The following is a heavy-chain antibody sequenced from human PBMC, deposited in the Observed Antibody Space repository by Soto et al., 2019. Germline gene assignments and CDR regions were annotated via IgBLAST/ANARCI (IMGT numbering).Heavy chain of an antibody. V-gene: IGHV3-23*01. J-gene: IGHJ3*02. D-gene: IGHD1-1*01. CDR3: AKATATSGGAFEI. CDR1: GFICSSYD. Sequence: GGSLRLSCAVSGFICSSYDMSWVRQAPGKGLEWVSTVLVGGSTHYEDSVKGRFTISRDTSKNTVYLQMNSLTAGDTAFYYCAKATATSGGAFEIYGQGTMVTVSS. CDR2: VLVGGST.